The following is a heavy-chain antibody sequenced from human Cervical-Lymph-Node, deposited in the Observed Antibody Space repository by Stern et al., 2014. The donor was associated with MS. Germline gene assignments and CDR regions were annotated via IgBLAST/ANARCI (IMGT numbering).Heavy chain of an antibody. D-gene: IGHD3-16*01. Sequence: VQLVESGGGLVQPGGSLRLSCAASGFTFSSYWMSWVRQAPGKGLEWVANIKSDESEEYYVDSVKGRFTISRDNAKNSLYLQMTSLRAEDTAVYYCARADLGEYSPNFDAWGLGTLVTVSS. V-gene: IGHV3-7*01. CDR1: GFTFSSYW. CDR3: ARADLGEYSPNFDA. CDR2: IKSDESEE. J-gene: IGHJ4*02.